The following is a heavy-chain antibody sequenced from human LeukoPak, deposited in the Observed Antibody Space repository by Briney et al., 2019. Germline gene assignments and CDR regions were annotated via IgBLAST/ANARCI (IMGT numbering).Heavy chain of an antibody. D-gene: IGHD2-21*02. CDR1: GFTFSSYG. Sequence: RAGGSLRLSCAASGFTFSSYGMHWVRQAPGKGLEWVAVIWYDGTYKYYADSVKGRFTISRDNSKNTLYLQMNSLRAEDTAVYYCARGCGGDCLRGAFDIWGQGTMVTVSS. J-gene: IGHJ3*02. CDR3: ARGCGGDCLRGAFDI. V-gene: IGHV3-33*01. CDR2: IWYDGTYK.